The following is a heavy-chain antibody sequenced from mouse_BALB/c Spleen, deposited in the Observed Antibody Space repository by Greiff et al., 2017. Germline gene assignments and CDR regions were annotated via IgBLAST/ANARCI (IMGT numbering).Heavy chain of an antibody. Sequence: EVHLVESGGGLVQPGGSLKLSCAASGFTFSSYTMSWVRQTQEKRLEWVAYISNGGGSTYYPDTVKGRFTISRDNAKNTLYLQMSSLKSEDTAMYYCARIYYDYGGYAMDYWGQGTSVTVSS. CDR3: ARIYYDYGGYAMDY. J-gene: IGHJ4*01. D-gene: IGHD2-4*01. CDR1: GFTFSSYT. V-gene: IGHV5-12-2*01. CDR2: ISNGGGST.